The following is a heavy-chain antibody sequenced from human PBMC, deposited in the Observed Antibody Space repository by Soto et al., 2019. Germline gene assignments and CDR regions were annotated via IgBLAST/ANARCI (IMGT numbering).Heavy chain of an antibody. J-gene: IGHJ5*02. CDR2: IYHTGST. Sequence: KASETLSLTCTVSGGSITSYYWSWIRQPPGKGLEWIGYIYHTGSTSYNPSLKSRVTISVDTSMNQFSLKLSSVTAGDTAVYYCATNVAFHWWFAPWGQGTLVTVSS. CDR1: GGSITSYY. CDR3: ATNVAFHWWFAP. V-gene: IGHV4-59*01.